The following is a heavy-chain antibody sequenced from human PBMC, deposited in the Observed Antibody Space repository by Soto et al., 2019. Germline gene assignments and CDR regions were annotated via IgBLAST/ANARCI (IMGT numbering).Heavy chain of an antibody. J-gene: IGHJ6*02. Sequence: PGGSLRLSCAASGFTFSSYWMHWVRQAPGKGLVWVSRINSDGSSTSYADSVKGRFTISRDNAKNTLYLQMNSLRAEDTAVYYCARVAVTLYYYGMDVWGQGTTVTVSS. CDR1: GFTFSSYW. D-gene: IGHD4-4*01. CDR3: ARVAVTLYYYGMDV. V-gene: IGHV3-74*01. CDR2: INSDGSST.